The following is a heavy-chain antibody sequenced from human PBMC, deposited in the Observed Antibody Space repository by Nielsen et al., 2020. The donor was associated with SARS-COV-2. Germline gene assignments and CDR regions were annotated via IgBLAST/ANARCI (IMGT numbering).Heavy chain of an antibody. Sequence: GGSLRLSCAASGFTFSSYGMHWVRQAPGKGLEWVAVISYDGSNKYYADSVKGRFTISRDNSKNTLYLQMNSLRAEDTAVYYCAKDGPRVNSGSYDYYYYMDVWAKGPRSPSP. J-gene: IGHJ6*03. D-gene: IGHD1-26*01. CDR2: ISYDGSNK. CDR1: GFTFSSYG. V-gene: IGHV3-30*18. CDR3: AKDGPRVNSGSYDYYYYMDV.